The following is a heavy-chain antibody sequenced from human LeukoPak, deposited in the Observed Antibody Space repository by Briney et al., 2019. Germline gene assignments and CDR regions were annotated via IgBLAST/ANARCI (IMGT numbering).Heavy chain of an antibody. CDR3: TTLRSQNVGMANHDAFEI. CDR2: FEPEDGET. Sequence: ASVKVSCKVSGDTLIDLSIHWVRQAPGEGPEWMGGFEPEDGETMYAQKFQGRVTMTEDTSTDTAYMELSSLRSGDTAVYYCTTLRSQNVGMANHDAFEIWGQGTKVTVSS. J-gene: IGHJ3*02. CDR1: GDTLIDLS. D-gene: IGHD5-24*01. V-gene: IGHV1-24*01.